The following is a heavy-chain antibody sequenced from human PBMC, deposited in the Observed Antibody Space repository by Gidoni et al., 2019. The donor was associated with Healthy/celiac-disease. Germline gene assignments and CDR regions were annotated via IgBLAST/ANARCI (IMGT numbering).Heavy chain of an antibody. V-gene: IGHV3-23*01. J-gene: IGHJ6*02. CDR3: AKAGTSVYDYGMDV. D-gene: IGHD3-10*01. CDR2: ISGSGGST. CDR1: GFTFSSSA. Sequence: EVQLLESGGGLVQPGGSLRLSCAASGFTFSSSAMSWVRQAPGKGLEWVSAISGSGGSTYYADSVKGRFTISRDNSKNTLYLQMNSLRAEDTAVYYCAKAGTSVYDYGMDVWGQGTTVTVSS.